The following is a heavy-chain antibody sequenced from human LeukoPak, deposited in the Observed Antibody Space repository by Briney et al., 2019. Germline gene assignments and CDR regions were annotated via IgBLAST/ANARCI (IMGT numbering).Heavy chain of an antibody. Sequence: GRSLRLSCAASGFTFDDYAMHWVRQAPGKGLEWVSGISWNSGSIGYADSVKGRFTISRDNAKNSLYLQMNSLRAEDTALYYCAKEGARIIAAADGGRAFDIWGQGTMVTVSS. D-gene: IGHD6-13*01. V-gene: IGHV3-9*01. CDR1: GFTFDDYA. CDR2: ISWNSGSI. CDR3: AKEGARIIAAADGGRAFDI. J-gene: IGHJ3*02.